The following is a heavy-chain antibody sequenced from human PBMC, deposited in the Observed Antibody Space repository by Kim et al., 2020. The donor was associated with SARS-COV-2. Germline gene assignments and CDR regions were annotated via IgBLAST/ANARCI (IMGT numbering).Heavy chain of an antibody. Sequence: SETLSLTCAVYGGSFSGYYCSWIRQPPGKGLEWIGEINHSGSTNYNPSLKSRVTISVDTSKNQFSLKLTSVTAAATDVYYCARRLSNTSGSGRHYCDFWG. CDR2: INHSGST. CDR1: GGSFSGYY. V-gene: IGHV4-34*01. J-gene: IGHJ3*01. D-gene: IGHD3-10*01. CDR3: ARRLSNTSGSGRHYCDF.